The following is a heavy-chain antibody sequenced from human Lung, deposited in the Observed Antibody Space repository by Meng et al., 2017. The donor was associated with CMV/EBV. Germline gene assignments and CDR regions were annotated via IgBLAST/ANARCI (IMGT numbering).Heavy chain of an antibody. CDR1: GFTFSSYS. CDR3: ARDPEVMVAATRVYYGMDV. J-gene: IGHJ6*02. CDR2: ISSSSSYI. D-gene: IGHD2-15*01. Sequence: GESLKISCAASGFTFSSYSMNWVRQAPGKGLEWVSSISSSSSYIYYADSVKGRFTISRDNAKNSLYLQMNSLRAEDTAVYYCARDPEVMVAATRVYYGMDVWXQGTTVTVSS. V-gene: IGHV3-21*01.